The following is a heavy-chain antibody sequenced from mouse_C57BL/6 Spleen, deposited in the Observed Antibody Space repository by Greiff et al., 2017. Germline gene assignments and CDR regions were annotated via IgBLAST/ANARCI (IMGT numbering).Heavy chain of an antibody. J-gene: IGHJ2*01. CDR2: INPYYGGT. CDR3: ARRGGDDLDFDY. D-gene: IGHD2-2*01. CDR1: GYTFTDYT. Sequence: EVQLQQSGPELVKPGASVKIPCKASGYTFTDYTMDWVKQSPGKSLEWIGDINPYYGGTIYNQKFKGKATLTVDKSTIPAYMELGSLTSEDTTVYDCARRGGDDLDFDYWGQGTTLTVSS. V-gene: IGHV1-18*01.